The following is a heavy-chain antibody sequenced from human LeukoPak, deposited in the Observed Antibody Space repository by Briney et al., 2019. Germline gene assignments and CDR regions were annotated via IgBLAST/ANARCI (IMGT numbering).Heavy chain of an antibody. J-gene: IGHJ4*02. CDR3: ARGEYYHESSGYPNY. CDR2: IWYDGRTQ. D-gene: IGHD3-22*01. CDR1: GGSFSGYY. Sequence: LSLTCAVYGGSFSGYYWSWVRQAPGKGLEWVAVIWYDGRTQFYAESVKGRFAVSRDNSKNTLYLQMNSLRAEDTAVYHCARGEYYHESSGYPNYWGQGTLVTVSS. V-gene: IGHV3-33*08.